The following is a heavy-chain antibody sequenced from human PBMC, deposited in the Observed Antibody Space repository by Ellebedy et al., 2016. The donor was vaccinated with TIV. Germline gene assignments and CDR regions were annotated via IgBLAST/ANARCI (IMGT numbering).Heavy chain of an antibody. CDR2: FLPILGTP. Sequence: SVKVSCXASGYTFSDYAISWVRQAPGQGLEWMGRFLPILGTPNYAQKFQGRVTITADKSTTTFYMSFSSLRSDDTAIYYCARGYSGTSNWFDSWGQGTLLTVSS. V-gene: IGHV1-69*10. CDR1: GYTFSDYA. CDR3: ARGYSGTSNWFDS. D-gene: IGHD1-26*01. J-gene: IGHJ5*01.